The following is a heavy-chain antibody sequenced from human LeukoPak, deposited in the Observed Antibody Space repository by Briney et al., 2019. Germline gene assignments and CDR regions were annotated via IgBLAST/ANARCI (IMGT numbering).Heavy chain of an antibody. Sequence: ASVKVSCNASGYTFTSYDINWVRQATGQGLEWMGWMNPNSGNTGYAQKFQGRVTMTRNTSISTAYMELSSLRSEDTAVYYCASEGYYDSSGYSNEVHYWGQGTLVTVSS. CDR1: GYTFTSYD. CDR3: ASEGYYDSSGYSNEVHY. CDR2: MNPNSGNT. D-gene: IGHD3-22*01. J-gene: IGHJ4*02. V-gene: IGHV1-8*01.